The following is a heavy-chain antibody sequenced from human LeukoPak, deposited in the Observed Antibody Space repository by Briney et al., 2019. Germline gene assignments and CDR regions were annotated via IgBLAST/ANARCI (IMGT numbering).Heavy chain of an antibody. Sequence: ASVKVSCKASEYTFTSFDINWVRQATGQGLEWMGWMNPNNGNTGCAQKFQGRVTMTRNTSISTAYMELSSLRSEDTAVYYCARDRGYSGYEFDYWGQGTLVTVSS. V-gene: IGHV1-8*01. CDR1: EYTFTSFD. J-gene: IGHJ4*02. CDR2: MNPNNGNT. D-gene: IGHD5-12*01. CDR3: ARDRGYSGYEFDY.